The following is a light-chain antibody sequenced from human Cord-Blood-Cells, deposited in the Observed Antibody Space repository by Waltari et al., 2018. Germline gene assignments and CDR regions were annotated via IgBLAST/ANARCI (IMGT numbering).Light chain of an antibody. Sequence: EIQMTQSPSTLSASVRDRVTITCRASQSISSWLAWYQQKPGKAPKLLTYDASSLESGVPSSFSGSGSGTEFTLTISSLQPDDFATYYCQQYNSYSPPFGQGTKVEIK. CDR3: QQYNSYSPP. J-gene: IGKJ1*01. CDR2: DAS. V-gene: IGKV1-5*01. CDR1: QSISSW.